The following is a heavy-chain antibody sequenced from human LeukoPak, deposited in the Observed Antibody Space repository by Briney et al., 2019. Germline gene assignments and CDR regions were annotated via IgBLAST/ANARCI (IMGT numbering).Heavy chain of an antibody. CDR1: GFIFSNYV. J-gene: IGHJ4*02. CDR2: VVYGETTT. CDR3: AKASVWTMVRVVSYFDD. Sequence: GSLRLSCAGSGFIFSNYVLSWVRQAPGKGLEWVSSVVYGETTTYYTSSVKGRFIISRDNSKKTLYLQMHSLRAEDTAVYYCAKASVWTMVRVVSYFDDWGQGIQVTVSS. V-gene: IGHV3-23*01. D-gene: IGHD3-10*01.